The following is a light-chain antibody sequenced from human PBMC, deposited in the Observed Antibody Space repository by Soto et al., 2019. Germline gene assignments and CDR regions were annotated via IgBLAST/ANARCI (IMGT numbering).Light chain of an antibody. Sequence: DIQMTQSPSTLSASVGDRVTITCRASQDVSGWLAWYQQKPGKAPKLLIYMASTLETGVPSSFSGSGSGTEFSLTISSLQPDDFATYYCQHYKSYPLTFGGGTKVEIK. CDR3: QHYKSYPLT. CDR2: MAS. V-gene: IGKV1-5*03. CDR1: QDVSGW. J-gene: IGKJ4*01.